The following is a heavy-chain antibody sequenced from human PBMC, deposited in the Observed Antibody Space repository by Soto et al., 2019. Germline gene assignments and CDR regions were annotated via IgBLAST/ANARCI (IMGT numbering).Heavy chain of an antibody. V-gene: IGHV3-11*01. CDR1: GFTFSDYY. J-gene: IGHJ4*02. CDR2: ISSSDTII. CDR3: ARDLGYYDSSGYFDY. Sequence: LRLSCAASGFTFSDYYMSWIRQAPGKGLEWVPYISSSDTIISYADSVKGRFTISRDNAKNSLYLQMNSLRAEDTAVYYCARDLGYYDSSGYFDYWGQGTLVTVSS. D-gene: IGHD3-22*01.